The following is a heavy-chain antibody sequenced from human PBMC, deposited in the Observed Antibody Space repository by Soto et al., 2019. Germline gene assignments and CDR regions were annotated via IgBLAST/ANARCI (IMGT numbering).Heavy chain of an antibody. CDR1: GGSISSSGYN. J-gene: IGHJ4*02. CDR3: ARSYCSETVLIMSY. V-gene: IGHV4-39*01. CDR2: IRYSGST. D-gene: IGHD2-21*01. Sequence: PSETLSLTCTVSGGSISSSGYNWGWILHSPGKGLEWIGSIRYSGSTYYNPSLKSRVTISVDTSKNQFSLKLSSVTAADTAVYYCARSYCSETVLIMSYWGQGALVTVSS.